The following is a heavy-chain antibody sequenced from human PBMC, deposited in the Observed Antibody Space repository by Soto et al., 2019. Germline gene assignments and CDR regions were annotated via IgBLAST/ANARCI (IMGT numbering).Heavy chain of an antibody. D-gene: IGHD6-25*01. CDR1: GFIFSDSW. CDR3: ARAVTSADPY. Sequence: EVQLVESGGGLVQPGGSLRLSCAASGFIFSDSWMTWVRQAPGKGLEWVASLKPDGGDKYYGDSVKGRFTISSDNAKNSLYLQMYSLRAEDTAVYYCARAVTSADPYWGQGTLVTVSS. V-gene: IGHV3-7*04. CDR2: LKPDGGDK. J-gene: IGHJ4*02.